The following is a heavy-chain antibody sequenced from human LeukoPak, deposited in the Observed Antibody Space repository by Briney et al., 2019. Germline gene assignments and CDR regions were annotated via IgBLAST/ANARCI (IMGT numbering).Heavy chain of an antibody. D-gene: IGHD3-22*01. J-gene: IGHJ4*02. CDR3: ARPRTSGYRYYFDY. V-gene: IGHV3-74*01. CDR1: GFTFSSYW. Sequence: GGSLRLSCAASGFTFSSYWMHWVRQAPGKGLVWVSRINSDGSSTSYADSVKGRFTISRDNAKNTLYLQMNSLRAEDTAVYYCARPRTSGYRYYFDYWGQGTLVTVSS. CDR2: INSDGSST.